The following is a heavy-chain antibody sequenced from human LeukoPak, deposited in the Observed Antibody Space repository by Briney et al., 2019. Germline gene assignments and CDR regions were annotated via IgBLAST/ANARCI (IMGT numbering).Heavy chain of an antibody. CDR2: ISGSGGST. V-gene: IGHV3-23*01. CDR1: GFTFSSYA. CDR3: AKDSQWRERIFDY. D-gene: IGHD6-19*01. J-gene: IGHJ4*02. Sequence: GGSLRLSCAASGFTFSSYAMSWVRQAPGKGLEWVSAISGSGGSTYYADSVKVRFTISRDNSKNTLYLQMNSLRAEDTAVYYCAKDSQWRERIFDYWGQGTLVTVSS.